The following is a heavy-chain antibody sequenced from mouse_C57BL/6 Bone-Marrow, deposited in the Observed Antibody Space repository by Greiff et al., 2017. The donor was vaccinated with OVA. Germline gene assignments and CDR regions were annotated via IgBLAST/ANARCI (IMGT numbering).Heavy chain of an antibody. D-gene: IGHD1-1*01. CDR2: IYPGSGST. Sequence: VQLQQPGAELVKPGASVKMSCKASGYTFTSYWITWVKQRPGQGLEWIGDIYPGSGSTNYNEKFKSKATLTVDTSSSTAYMQLSSLTSEDSAVYYCARNGGSSSYWYFDVWGTGTTVTVSS. J-gene: IGHJ1*03. V-gene: IGHV1-55*01. CDR3: ARNGGSSSYWYFDV. CDR1: GYTFTSYW.